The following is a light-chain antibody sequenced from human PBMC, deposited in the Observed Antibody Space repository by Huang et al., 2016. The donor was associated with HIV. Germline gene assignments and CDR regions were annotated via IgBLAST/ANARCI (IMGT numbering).Light chain of an antibody. CDR3: QQYNNWPPYT. CDR2: GAS. CDR1: PSVSSN. J-gene: IGKJ2*01. Sequence: EIVMTQSPATLSVSPGERATLSCRASPSVSSNLAWYQQKPGQAPRLLIYGASTRATGIPARFSGSGSGTEFTLTISSLQSEDFAFYYCQQYNNWPPYTFGQGTKLEIK. V-gene: IGKV3-15*01.